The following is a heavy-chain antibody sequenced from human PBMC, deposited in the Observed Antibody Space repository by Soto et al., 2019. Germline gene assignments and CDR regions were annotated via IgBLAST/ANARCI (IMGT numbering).Heavy chain of an antibody. CDR3: ARGLNGYLHYFDY. J-gene: IGHJ4*02. CDR2: INAGNGNT. CDR1: GYTFTNYG. V-gene: IGHV1-3*01. D-gene: IGHD5-18*01. Sequence: GASVKVSCQASGYTFTNYGMHLGRQAPGQRLEWMGWINAGNGNTRYSQKFQGRVTITRDTSASTAYMELSSLRSEDTAVYYCARGLNGYLHYFDYWGQGTLVTVSS.